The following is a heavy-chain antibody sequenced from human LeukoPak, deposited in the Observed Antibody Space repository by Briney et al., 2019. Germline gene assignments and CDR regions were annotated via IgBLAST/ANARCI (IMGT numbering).Heavy chain of an antibody. Sequence: GGSLRLSCAASGFTFSDYWVSWLRQAPGKGLEWVAHTNEHGSDSYYVDSVKGRFTISRDNAKNSLYLQMNSLRVEDTAVYYCASWRAISSEANRGQGTLVTVSS. D-gene: IGHD6-6*01. V-gene: IGHV3-7*01. CDR1: GFTFSDYW. CDR3: ASWRAISSEAN. CDR2: TNEHGSDS. J-gene: IGHJ4*02.